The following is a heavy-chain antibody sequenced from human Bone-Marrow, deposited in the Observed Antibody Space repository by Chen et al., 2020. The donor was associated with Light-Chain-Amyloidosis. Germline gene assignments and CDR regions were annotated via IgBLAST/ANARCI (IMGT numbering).Heavy chain of an antibody. CDR3: AHRLKVQGVIGFDY. D-gene: IGHD3-10*01. J-gene: IGHJ4*02. CDR1: GFSLSTSGVG. V-gene: IGHV2-5*02. Sequence: QITLKESGPTLVKPTQTLTLTCTFSGFSLSTSGVGVGWIRQPPGKALEWHALIYWDDDKRYSPSLKSRLTITEDTSKNQVVLIMTNMDPVDTATYYCAHRLKVQGVIGFDYWGQGTLVTVSS. CDR2: IYWDDDK.